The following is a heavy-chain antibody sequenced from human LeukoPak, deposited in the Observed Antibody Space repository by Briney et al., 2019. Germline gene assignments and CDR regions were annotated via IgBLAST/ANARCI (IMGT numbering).Heavy chain of an antibody. CDR1: GVTFSSYS. CDR2: IWYDGSNK. Sequence: PGGTLRLSCAASGVTFSSYSMNWVRQAPGKGLEWVAVIWYDGSNKYYADSVKGGFTISRDNSKNTMYLHMNSLRAEDTAVYYCAREDGGLRGVIYDYWGQGTLVTVSS. V-gene: IGHV3-33*08. D-gene: IGHD3-10*01. J-gene: IGHJ4*02. CDR3: AREDGGLRGVIYDY.